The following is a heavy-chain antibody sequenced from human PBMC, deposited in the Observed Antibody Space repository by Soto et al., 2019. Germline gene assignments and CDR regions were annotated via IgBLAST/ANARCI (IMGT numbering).Heavy chain of an antibody. CDR3: ARDSIVGATTDFYYYSGMDV. Sequence: ASVKVSCKASGYTFTGYYMHWVRQAPGQGLEWMGWINPNRGGTNYAQKFQGWVTMTRDTSISTAYMELSRLRSDDTAVYYCARDSIVGATTDFYYYSGMDVWGQGTTVTVSS. CDR2: INPNRGGT. D-gene: IGHD1-26*01. V-gene: IGHV1-2*04. CDR1: GYTFTGYY. J-gene: IGHJ6*02.